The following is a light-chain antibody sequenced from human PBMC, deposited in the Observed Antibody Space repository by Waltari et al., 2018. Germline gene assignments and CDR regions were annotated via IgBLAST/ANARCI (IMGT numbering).Light chain of an antibody. CDR2: GSS. Sequence: HSVLTQPPSVPGAPGQRVTISRTGSSSNNGAGHVVHWDQQLPVTAPNLHISGSSHRPSGVPDRFSGSKSGTSASLAITGLQAEDEADYYCQSYDSSLSGLYVFGTGTKVTVL. CDR1: SSNNGAGHV. CDR3: QSYDSSLSGLYV. V-gene: IGLV1-40*01. J-gene: IGLJ1*01.